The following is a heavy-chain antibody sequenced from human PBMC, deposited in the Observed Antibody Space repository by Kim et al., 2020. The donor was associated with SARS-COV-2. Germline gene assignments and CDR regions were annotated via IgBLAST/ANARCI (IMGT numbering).Heavy chain of an antibody. CDR1: GGSISSSNW. CDR3: ARGLSLDF. V-gene: IGHV4-4*02. D-gene: IGHD3-16*02. Sequence: SETLSLTCAVSGGSISSSNWCSWVRQPRGKGRECIGEIYHSGSTNYKQSLKSRVTISVDNSKNQFSLKLNSLTAADTAVYYCARGLSLDFWGGGTTGTVS. J-gene: IGHJ6*02. CDR2: IYHSGST.